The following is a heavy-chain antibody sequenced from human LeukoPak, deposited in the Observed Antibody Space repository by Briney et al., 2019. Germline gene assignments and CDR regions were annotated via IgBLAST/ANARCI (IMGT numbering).Heavy chain of an antibody. Sequence: GGSLRLSCAASGFTFSSYGMHWVRQAPGKGLEWVAVIWYDGSNKYYADSVKGRFTISRDNSKNTLYLQMNSLRAEDTAVYYCAKLSYYGSGSYSPFGYWGQGTLVTVSS. V-gene: IGHV3-33*06. CDR1: GFTFSSYG. D-gene: IGHD3-10*01. CDR2: IWYDGSNK. CDR3: AKLSYYGSGSYSPFGY. J-gene: IGHJ4*02.